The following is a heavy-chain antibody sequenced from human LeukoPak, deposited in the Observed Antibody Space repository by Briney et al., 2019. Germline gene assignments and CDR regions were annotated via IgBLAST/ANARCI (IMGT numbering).Heavy chain of an antibody. V-gene: IGHV3-30*18. CDR2: ISYDGSNK. D-gene: IGHD3-10*01. Sequence: GGSLRLSCAASGFTFSSYGMHWVRQARGKGLEWVAVISYDGSNKYYADSVKGRFTISRDNSKNTLYLQMNSLRAEDTAVYYCAKVGYGSGSYPPDYWGQGTLVTVSS. J-gene: IGHJ4*02. CDR3: AKVGYGSGSYPPDY. CDR1: GFTFSSYG.